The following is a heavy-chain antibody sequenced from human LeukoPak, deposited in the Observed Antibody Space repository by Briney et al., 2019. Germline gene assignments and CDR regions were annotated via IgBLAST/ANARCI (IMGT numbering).Heavy chain of an antibody. Sequence: GESLKISCKGSGYSFPNYWIGWVRQMPGKGLEWMGIIYPGDSHTRYSPSFQDQVTMSVDKSISTAYLHWSSLKASDTATYYCARQGEGDAMVRGVSQRFKGDWSDPWGQGTLVTVTS. J-gene: IGHJ5*02. D-gene: IGHD3-10*01. CDR2: IYPGDSHT. CDR3: ARQGEGDAMVRGVSQRFKGDWSDP. CDR1: GYSFPNYW. V-gene: IGHV5-51*01.